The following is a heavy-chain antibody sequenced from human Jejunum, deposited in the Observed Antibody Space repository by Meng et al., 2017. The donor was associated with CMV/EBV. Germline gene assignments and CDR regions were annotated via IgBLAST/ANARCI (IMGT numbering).Heavy chain of an antibody. D-gene: IGHD3-3*01. J-gene: IGHJ4*02. CDR1: GGSIGSGDYY. CDR3: ARGSIFVSFDS. Sequence: VQPQASGPGSVKPSQPLSLTCSVSGGSIGSGDYYWSWIRQPPGKGLEWIGYIHDTGSTYYNPSLKSRVDISLGTSRNHFSLTLSSVTAEDTAVYFCARGSIFVSFDSWGQGTLVTVSS. V-gene: IGHV4-30-4*08. CDR2: IHDTGST.